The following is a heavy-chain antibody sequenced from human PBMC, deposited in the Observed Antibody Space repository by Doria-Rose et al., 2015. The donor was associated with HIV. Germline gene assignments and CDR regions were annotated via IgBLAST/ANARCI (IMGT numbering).Heavy chain of an antibody. D-gene: IGHD3-3*01. CDR3: ARMGSYRELDY. CDR2: TYYTGTS. CDR1: GASVSSRGYY. V-gene: IGHV4-31*03. J-gene: IGHJ4*02. Sequence: VQLQESVPGLVNPSETLSLTCRVSGASVSSRGYYWNWIRQVPGKGLESLGYTYYTGTSDYSPSLKSRLNMAVDTSKNQFSLKLSFVTVADTAVYYCARMGSYRELDYWGQGALVIVSA.